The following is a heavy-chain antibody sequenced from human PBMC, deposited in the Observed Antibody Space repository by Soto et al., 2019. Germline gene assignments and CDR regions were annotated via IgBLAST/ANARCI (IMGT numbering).Heavy chain of an antibody. CDR1: GFTFSSYS. D-gene: IGHD1-26*01. CDR2: ISSSSSTI. Sequence: GGSLRLSCAASGFTFSSYSMNWVRQAPGKGLEWVSYISSSSSTIYYAGSVKGRFTISRDNAKNSLYLQMNSLRAEDTAVYYCARADSGSYYPLLDYWGQGTLVTVSS. CDR3: ARADSGSYYPLLDY. V-gene: IGHV3-48*01. J-gene: IGHJ4*02.